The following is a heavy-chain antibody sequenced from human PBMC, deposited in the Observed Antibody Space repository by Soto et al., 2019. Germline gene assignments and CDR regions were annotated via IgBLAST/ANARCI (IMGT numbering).Heavy chain of an antibody. V-gene: IGHV3-64*01. CDR2: ISSNGGST. Sequence: EVQLVESGGGLVQPGGSLRLSCAASGFTFSSYAMHWVRQAPGKGLEYVSAISSNGGSTYYANSVKGRFTISRDNSKNTLYLQMGSLRAEAMAVYYCARDVFDTYGMDVWGQGTTVTVSS. D-gene: IGHD3-16*01. J-gene: IGHJ6*02. CDR3: ARDVFDTYGMDV. CDR1: GFTFSSYA.